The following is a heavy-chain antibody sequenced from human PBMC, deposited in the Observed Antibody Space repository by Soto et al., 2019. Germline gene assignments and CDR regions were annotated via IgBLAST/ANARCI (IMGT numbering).Heavy chain of an antibody. V-gene: IGHV1-69*01. Sequence: QVQLVQSGAEVKKPGSSVKVSCKASGGTFSSYAISWVRQAPGQGLEWMGGIIPILGTANYAQKVQGRVTITADESTSTAYMELSSLRSEDTAVYYCARYLVYYGSGSPYYYYYGMDVWGQGTTVTVSS. CDR3: ARYLVYYGSGSPYYYYYGMDV. J-gene: IGHJ6*02. CDR1: GGTFSSYA. D-gene: IGHD3-10*01. CDR2: IIPILGTA.